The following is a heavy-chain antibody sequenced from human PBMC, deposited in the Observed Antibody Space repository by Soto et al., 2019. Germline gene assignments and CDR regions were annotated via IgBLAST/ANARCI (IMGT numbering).Heavy chain of an antibody. CDR3: ARDQDILTGPLYGMDV. V-gene: IGHV4-30-4*01. CDR2: VSHSGSC. Sequence: SETLSRTCTVSGGSVSSDYYYWTWIRKSSGTGLEWLGYVSHSGSCSDTPSFMSRISISLESSNNQFSLRLTSVTAADTAVYYGARDQDILTGPLYGMDVWGQGTTVTVSS. D-gene: IGHD3-9*01. CDR1: GGSVSSDYYY. J-gene: IGHJ6*02.